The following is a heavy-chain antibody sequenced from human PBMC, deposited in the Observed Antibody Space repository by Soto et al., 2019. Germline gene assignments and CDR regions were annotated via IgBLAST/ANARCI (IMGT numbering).Heavy chain of an antibody. V-gene: IGHV3-48*01. CDR1: GFTFNNYG. D-gene: IGHD2-2*01. J-gene: IGHJ6*03. CDR2: ISSSGSNI. CDR3: ARAPRRCSYTSCYDGYYYYYMDV. Sequence: EVQLVESGGGLVQPGGSLRLSCAASGFTFNNYGMYWVRQAPGKGLEWVSYISSSGSNIYYADSVKGRFTISRDNARNSLYLHMDSLRAEDTAISYCARAPRRCSYTSCYDGYYYYYMDVWGKGTTVTVSS.